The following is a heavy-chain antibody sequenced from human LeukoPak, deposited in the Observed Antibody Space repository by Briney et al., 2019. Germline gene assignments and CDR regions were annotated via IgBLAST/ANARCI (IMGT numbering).Heavy chain of an antibody. CDR3: ARMAYSSGWYSQTVDY. D-gene: IGHD6-19*01. V-gene: IGHV4-31*03. J-gene: IGHJ4*02. Sequence: SQTLSLTCTVSGGSISSGGYYWSWIRQHPGKGLEWIGYIYYSGSTYYNPSLKSRVTISVDTSKNQFSLKLSSVTAADTAVYYCARMAYSSGWYSQTVDYWGQGTLVTVSS. CDR2: IYYSGST. CDR1: GGSISSGGYY.